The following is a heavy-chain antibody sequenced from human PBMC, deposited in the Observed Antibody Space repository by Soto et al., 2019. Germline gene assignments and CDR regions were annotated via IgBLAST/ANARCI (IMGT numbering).Heavy chain of an antibody. CDR3: AREGDIVVVPAAKNTRSSFGVDV. J-gene: IGHJ6*02. CDR1: GGSFSGYY. V-gene: IGHV4-34*01. CDR2: INHSGST. D-gene: IGHD2-2*01. Sequence: PSETLSLTCAVYGGSFSGYYWSWIRQPPGKGLEWIGEINHSGSTNYNPSLKSRVTISVDTSKNQFSLKLSSVTAADTAVYYCAREGDIVVVPAAKNTRSSFGVDVWGQGTTVTVSS.